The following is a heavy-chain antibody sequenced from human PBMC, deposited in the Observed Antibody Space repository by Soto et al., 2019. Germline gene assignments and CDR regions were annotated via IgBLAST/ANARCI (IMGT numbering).Heavy chain of an antibody. CDR3: SRDTRKNDVLTGSYYYYALDV. CDR1: GDSISSGTYF. V-gene: IGHV4-31*03. CDR2: IYYSGSGRS. Sequence: SETLSLTCTVSGDSISSGTYFWSWIRQHPGMGLEWIWYIYYSGSGRSYYNPSLRSRATISLDPSKKQISLKLSSVTAADPAVYYCSRDTRKNDVLTGSYYYYALDVWGQGTTVTVSS. D-gene: IGHD3-9*01. J-gene: IGHJ6*02.